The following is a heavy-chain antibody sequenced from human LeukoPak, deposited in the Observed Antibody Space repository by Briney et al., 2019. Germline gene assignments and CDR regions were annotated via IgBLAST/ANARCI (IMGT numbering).Heavy chain of an antibody. V-gene: IGHV3-23*01. CDR2: IIGNGFST. D-gene: IGHD5-24*01. CDR1: GFTFSFSA. Sequence: PGGSLRLSSAASGFTFSFSAMNWVRQAPGKGLEWVATIIGNGFSTYYADSVNGRFIISRDNSQNSLFLQMNSLRAEDTAIYYCAKGRRDGYNYPLFDHWGHGALVTVSS. CDR3: AKGRRDGYNYPLFDH. J-gene: IGHJ4*01.